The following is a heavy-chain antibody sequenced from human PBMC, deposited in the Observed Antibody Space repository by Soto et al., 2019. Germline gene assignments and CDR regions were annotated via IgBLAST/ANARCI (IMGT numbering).Heavy chain of an antibody. CDR1: GDRFTGDG. J-gene: IGHJ5*02. CDR3: AREGLWNYWFDP. CDR2: INPKSGAT. Sequence: SSVKVFGRASGDRFTGDGLNWVRQAPGQGRQWRGWINPKSGATDYAQKFQGRVTMTREMSTKTAYLELSRLRSDDTAVYYCAREGLWNYWFDPWGQGTLVTDS. D-gene: IGHD1-7*01. V-gene: IGHV1-2*02.